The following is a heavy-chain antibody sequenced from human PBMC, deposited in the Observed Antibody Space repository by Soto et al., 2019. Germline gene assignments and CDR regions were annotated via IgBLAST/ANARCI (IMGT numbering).Heavy chain of an antibody. J-gene: IGHJ3*02. CDR3: ARLGGEQLSFDI. CDR1: GYSFTSYW. V-gene: IGHV5-10-1*01. D-gene: IGHD5-18*01. CDR2: IDPSDSYA. Sequence: GEPLKKSCGGSGYSFTSYWISRVRQMPGKGLEWMGRIDPSDSYANYSPSFQGHVTISADKSISTAYLQWSSLKASDTAMYYCARLGGEQLSFDIWGQGTMVTVSS.